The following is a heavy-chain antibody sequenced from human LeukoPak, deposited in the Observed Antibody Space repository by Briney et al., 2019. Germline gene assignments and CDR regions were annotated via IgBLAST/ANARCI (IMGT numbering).Heavy chain of an antibody. V-gene: IGHV1-18*01. J-gene: IGHJ6*03. Sequence: ASVKVSCKASGYTFSSYGFSWVRQAPGQGLEWMGWISGYNGDTNYAQKLQGRVTMTTDTSTSTAYMELRSLRSDDTAVYYCARDFRSRIYYYYMDVWGKGTTVTISS. CDR1: GYTFSSYG. CDR3: ARDFRSRIYYYYMDV. CDR2: ISGYNGDT. D-gene: IGHD2-15*01.